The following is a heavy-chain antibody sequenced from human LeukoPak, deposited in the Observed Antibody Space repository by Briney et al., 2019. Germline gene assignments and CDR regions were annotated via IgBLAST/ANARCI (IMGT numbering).Heavy chain of an antibody. CDR2: IIPIFGTA. Sequence: GASVKVPCKASGGTFSSYAISWVRQAPGQGLEWMEGIIPIFGTANYAQKFQGRVTITADESTSTAYMELSSLRSEDTAVYYCARDDLSGIQLPDYWGQGTLVTVSS. J-gene: IGHJ4*02. V-gene: IGHV1-69*13. D-gene: IGHD5-18*01. CDR1: GGTFSSYA. CDR3: ARDDLSGIQLPDY.